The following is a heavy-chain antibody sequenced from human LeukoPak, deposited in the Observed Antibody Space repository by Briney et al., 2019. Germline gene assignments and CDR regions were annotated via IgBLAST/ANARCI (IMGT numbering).Heavy chain of an antibody. V-gene: IGHV3-30*18. CDR1: GFTFRSYG. Sequence: PGGSLRLSCAASGFTFRSYGMHWVRQAPGKGLEWVAFTSYDGSNKYYADSVKGRFTISRDNSKNTLYLQMNSLRAEDTAVYYCAKVPSTLYSYGMDVWGQGTTVTVSS. CDR2: TSYDGSNK. J-gene: IGHJ6*02. CDR3: AKVPSTLYSYGMDV.